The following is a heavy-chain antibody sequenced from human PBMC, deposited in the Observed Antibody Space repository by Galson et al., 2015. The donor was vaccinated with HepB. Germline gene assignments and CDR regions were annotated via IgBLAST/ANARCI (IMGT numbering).Heavy chain of an antibody. J-gene: IGHJ6*02. V-gene: IGHV4-39*01. CDR1: GGSISSSSYY. CDR3: ARHRVGATGVLYSYYYGMDV. CDR2: IYYSGST. D-gene: IGHD1-26*01. Sequence: ETLSLTCTVSGGSISSSSYYWGWIRQPPGKGLEWIGSIYYSGSTYYNPSLKSRVTISVDASKNQFSLKLTSVTAADTSVYYCARHRVGATGVLYSYYYGMDVWGQGTTVTVSS.